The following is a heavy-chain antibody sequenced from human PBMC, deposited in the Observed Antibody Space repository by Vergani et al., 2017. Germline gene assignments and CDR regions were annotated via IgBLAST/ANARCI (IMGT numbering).Heavy chain of an antibody. Sequence: QVQLVQSGAEVKKPGASVKVSCKASGYTFTSYYMHWVRQAPGQGLEWMGIITPSGGSTSYAQKFQGRVTMTRDTSTSTVYRELSSLRSEDTAVYYCARDSRYCSSTSCYVGRDWFDPWGQGTLVTVSS. CDR2: ITPSGGST. D-gene: IGHD2-2*01. V-gene: IGHV1-46*01. CDR3: ARDSRYCSSTSCYVGRDWFDP. CDR1: GYTFTSYY. J-gene: IGHJ5*02.